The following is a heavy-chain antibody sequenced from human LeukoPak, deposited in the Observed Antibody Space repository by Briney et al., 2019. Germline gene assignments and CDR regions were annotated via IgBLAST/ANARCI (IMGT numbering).Heavy chain of an antibody. CDR2: ISSSSSYI. Sequence: GGSLRLSCAASGFTFNIYSMNWVRQAPGKGLEWVSSISSSSSYIYYADSVKGRFTISRDNAKNSLYLQMNSLRGEDTAVYYCARDRGVYSRTLEDWGQGTLVTVSS. CDR1: GFTFNIYS. CDR3: ARDRGVYSRTLED. J-gene: IGHJ4*02. V-gene: IGHV3-21*01. D-gene: IGHD6-13*01.